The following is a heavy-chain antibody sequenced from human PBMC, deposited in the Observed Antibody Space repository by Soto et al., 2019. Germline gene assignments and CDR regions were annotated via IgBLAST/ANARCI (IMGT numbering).Heavy chain of an antibody. CDR1: GFIFRSTA. CDR2: ISGSGVST. Sequence: EVELLESGGGLSPPGGSLRLSCAASGFIFRSTAMAWVRQAPGKGLEWVSHISGSGVSTYFSDSVKGRFTISRDNSNNTLYLQMNSLRAEDTAVYFCAAVMGSDYDYVWGSLTFDDWGQGTLVNVSS. J-gene: IGHJ4*02. D-gene: IGHD3-16*01. V-gene: IGHV3-23*01. CDR3: AAVMGSDYDYVWGSLTFDD.